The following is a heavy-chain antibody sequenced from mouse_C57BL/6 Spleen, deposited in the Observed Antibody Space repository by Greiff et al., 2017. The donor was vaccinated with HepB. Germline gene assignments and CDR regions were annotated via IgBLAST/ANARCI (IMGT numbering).Heavy chain of an antibody. CDR1: GYTFTSYW. CDR2: IDPSDSET. J-gene: IGHJ4*01. D-gene: IGHD1-1*01. CDR3: ARQRDYYGSSYAMDY. Sequence: QVQLQQPGAELVRPGSSVKLSCKASGYTFTSYWMHWVKQRPIQGLEWIGNIDPSDSETHYNQKFKDKATLTVDKSSSTAYMQLSSLTSEDSAVYYCARQRDYYGSSYAMDYWGQGTSVTVSS. V-gene: IGHV1-52*01.